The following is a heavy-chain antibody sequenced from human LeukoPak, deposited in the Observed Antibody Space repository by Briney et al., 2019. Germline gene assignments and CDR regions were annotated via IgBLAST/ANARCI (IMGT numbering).Heavy chain of an antibody. D-gene: IGHD4-17*01. CDR1: GGSISSYY. CDR2: IYYSGST. V-gene: IGHV4-59*12. Sequence: SETLSLTCTVSGGSISSYYWSWIRQPPGKGLEWIGYIYYSGSTNYNPSLKSRVTISVDTSKNQFSLKLNSVNAADTALYYCARGGRGDFYFDYWGQGTLVTVSS. CDR3: ARGGRGDFYFDY. J-gene: IGHJ4*02.